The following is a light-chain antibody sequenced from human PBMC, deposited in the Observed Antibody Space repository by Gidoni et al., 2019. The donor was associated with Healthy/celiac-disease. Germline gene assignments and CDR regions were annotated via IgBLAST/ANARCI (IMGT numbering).Light chain of an antibody. V-gene: IGLV2-14*01. CDR2: EVS. J-gene: IGLJ2*01. Sequence: QSALTQPASVSGYPGQPITISCTGTSSDVGGYNYVSWYQQHPGKAPKLMIYEVSNRPSGVSNRFSGSKSGNTASLTISGLQAEDEADYYCSSYTSSSTPVVFGGGTKLTVL. CDR1: SSDVGGYNY. CDR3: SSYTSSSTPVV.